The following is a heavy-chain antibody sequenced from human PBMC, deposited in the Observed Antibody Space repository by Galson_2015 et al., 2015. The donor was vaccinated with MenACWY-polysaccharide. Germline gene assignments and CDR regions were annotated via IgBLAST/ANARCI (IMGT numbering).Heavy chain of an antibody. J-gene: IGHJ4*02. CDR3: VRDGWCGRAACYYFDF. Sequence: ALRLSCAAPGFVFNHYWMSWLRQSPGKGLERVANIKHNGSETYYLDSVKGRFVVSRDNARNSLYLQMSSLRAEDTAVYYCVRDGWCGRAACYYFDFWGQGTLVTVSS. CDR1: GFVFNHYW. V-gene: IGHV3-7*01. CDR2: IKHNGSET. D-gene: IGHD2-8*02.